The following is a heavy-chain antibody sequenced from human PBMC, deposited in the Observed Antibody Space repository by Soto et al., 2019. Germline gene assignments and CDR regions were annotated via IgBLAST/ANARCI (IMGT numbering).Heavy chain of an antibody. CDR1: GYTFTGYY. V-gene: IGHV1-2*04. Sequence: QVQLVQSGAEVKKPGASVKVSCKASGYTFTGYYMHWVRQAPGQGLEWMGWINPNSGGTNYAQKFQGWVTMTRDTSISTAYMELSRLRSDDTAVYYCARERRDGDNPSNYYYYGMDVWGQGTTVTVSS. CDR2: INPNSGGT. J-gene: IGHJ6*02. CDR3: ARERRDGDNPSNYYYYGMDV.